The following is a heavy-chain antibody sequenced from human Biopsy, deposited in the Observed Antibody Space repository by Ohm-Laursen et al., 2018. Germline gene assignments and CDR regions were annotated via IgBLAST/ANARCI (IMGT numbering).Heavy chain of an antibody. V-gene: IGHV4-59*08. CDR1: GVYISDYY. Sequence: ETLSLTCSVSGVYISDYYWSWIRQPPGRGLEWVGSIYYSGSTNYNPSLKSRVTISADTSKSQLSLHLTSVTAADTAVYYCASRGLVMASDYYFDDWGQGTLVTVSS. CDR3: ASRGLVMASDYYFDD. CDR2: IYYSGST. D-gene: IGHD3/OR15-3a*01. J-gene: IGHJ4*02.